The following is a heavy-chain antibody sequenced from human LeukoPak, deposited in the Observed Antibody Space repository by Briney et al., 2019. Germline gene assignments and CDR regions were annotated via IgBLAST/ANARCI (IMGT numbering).Heavy chain of an antibody. CDR2: ISSSSSYI. Sequence: GGSLRLSCAASGFTFSSYSMNWVRQAPGKGLEWVSSISSSSSYIYYADSVKGQFTISRDNAKNSLYLQMNSLRAEDTAVYYCARDLGSVRGVLQSPFDYWGQGTLVTVSS. V-gene: IGHV3-21*01. CDR3: ARDLGSVRGVLQSPFDY. CDR1: GFTFSSYS. D-gene: IGHD3-10*01. J-gene: IGHJ4*02.